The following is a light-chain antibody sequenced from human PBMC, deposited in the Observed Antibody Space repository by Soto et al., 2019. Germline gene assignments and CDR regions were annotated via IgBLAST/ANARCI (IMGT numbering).Light chain of an antibody. J-gene: IGLJ3*02. CDR2: EDN. CDR3: QSYDATNQV. CDR1: SGSIASNY. Sequence: NFMLTQPHSVSESPGKTVTISCTRSSGSIASNYVQWYQQRPGSSPTTVIYEDNQRPSGVPDRFSGSIDSSSNSASLTISGLGTEDEADYYCQSYDATNQVFGGGTKLTVL. V-gene: IGLV6-57*01.